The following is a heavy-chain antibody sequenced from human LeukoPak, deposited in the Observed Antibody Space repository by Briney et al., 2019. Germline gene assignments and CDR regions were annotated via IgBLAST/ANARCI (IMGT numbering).Heavy chain of an antibody. J-gene: IGHJ3*02. V-gene: IGHV4-59*08. CDR2: IYYSGST. CDR3: ARRLLPYAFDI. Sequence: SETLSLTCTVSGGSISSYYWSWIRQPPGKGLEWIGYIYYSGSTNYNPSLKSRVTISVDTSKNQFSLKLGSVTAADTAVYYCARRLLPYAFDIWGQGTMVTVSS. CDR1: GGSISSYY. D-gene: IGHD3-22*01.